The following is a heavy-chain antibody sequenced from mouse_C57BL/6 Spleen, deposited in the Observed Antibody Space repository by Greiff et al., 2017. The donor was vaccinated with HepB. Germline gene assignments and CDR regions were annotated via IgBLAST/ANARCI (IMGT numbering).Heavy chain of an antibody. CDR1: GYSFTGYY. V-gene: IGHV1-42*01. CDR3: AREGIMSNNFAY. Sequence: EVQLQQSGPELVKPGASVKISCKASGYSFTGYYMNWVKQSPEKSLEWIGEINPSTGGTTYNQKFKAKATLTVDKSSSTAYMQLKSLTSEDSAVYYCAREGIMSNNFAYWGQGTLVTVSA. CDR2: INPSTGGT. J-gene: IGHJ3*01. D-gene: IGHD2-5*01.